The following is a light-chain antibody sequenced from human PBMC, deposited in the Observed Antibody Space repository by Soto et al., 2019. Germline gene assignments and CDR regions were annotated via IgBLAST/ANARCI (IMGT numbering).Light chain of an antibody. Sequence: QSALIQPASVSGSPGQSITISCTGTSSDVGGYNYVSWYQQHPGKAPKLIIYEVSNRSSGVSNRFSGSKSGNTASLTISGLQAEDEADYYCSSYTNSRPYVFGTGTKLTVL. CDR1: SSDVGGYNY. CDR2: EVS. J-gene: IGLJ1*01. CDR3: SSYTNSRPYV. V-gene: IGLV2-14*01.